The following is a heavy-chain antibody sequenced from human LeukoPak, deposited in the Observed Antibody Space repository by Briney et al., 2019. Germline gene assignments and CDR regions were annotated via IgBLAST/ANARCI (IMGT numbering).Heavy chain of an antibody. Sequence: ASVKVSCKASGYTFTSYGINWVRQAPGQGLEWMGWISAYNGHTNYAQKLQGRVTMTTDTSTSTAYMELRSLRSDDTAVYYCARDLVVSAGTAIDYWGQGTLVTVSS. CDR1: GYTFTSYG. CDR2: ISAYNGHT. V-gene: IGHV1-18*01. CDR3: ARDLVVSAGTAIDY. D-gene: IGHD2-2*01. J-gene: IGHJ4*02.